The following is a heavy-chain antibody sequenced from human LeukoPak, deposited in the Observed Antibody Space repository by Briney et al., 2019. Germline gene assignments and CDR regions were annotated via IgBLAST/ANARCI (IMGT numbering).Heavy chain of an antibody. Sequence: GGSLRLSCAASGFTFSSYDMHWVRQATGKGLEWVSAISGSGGSTYYADSVRGRFTISRDNSKSTLSLQMNSLRAEDTAIYYCATYRQVLLPFESWGQGTLVTVSS. V-gene: IGHV3-23*01. CDR2: ISGSGGST. J-gene: IGHJ4*02. CDR3: ATYRQVLLPFES. D-gene: IGHD2-8*02. CDR1: GFTFSSYD.